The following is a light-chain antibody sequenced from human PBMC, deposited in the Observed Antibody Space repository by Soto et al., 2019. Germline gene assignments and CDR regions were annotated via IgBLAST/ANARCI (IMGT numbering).Light chain of an antibody. CDR3: AAWDDSLNTYV. CDR2: YDD. Sequence: QSVLTQPPSVSEAPRQRVTISCTGSTSSIGSNAVHWFQQLPGKAPKLLVYYDDLVPSGVSARFSGSKSGTSASLAISGLQSEDEAYYYCAAWDDSLNTYVFGPGTKVTVL. V-gene: IGLV1-36*01. J-gene: IGLJ1*01. CDR1: TSSIGSNA.